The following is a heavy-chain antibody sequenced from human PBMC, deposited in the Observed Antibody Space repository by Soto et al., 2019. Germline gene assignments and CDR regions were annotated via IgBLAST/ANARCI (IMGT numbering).Heavy chain of an antibody. CDR1: GYTFTSYA. CDR3: TRDPRFDFWSGYGSEYYYCSGV. D-gene: IGHD3-3*01. J-gene: IGHJ6*04. V-gene: IGHV1-3*01. Sequence: QVQLVQSGAEVKKPGASVKVSCKASGYTFTSYAMHWVRQAPGQRLEWMGWITAGNGNTKYSQKFQGRVTITRDTSANAANMELSGLRSGDTALYYCTRDPRFDFWSGYGSEYYYCSGVWGEGTTFTVSS. CDR2: ITAGNGNT.